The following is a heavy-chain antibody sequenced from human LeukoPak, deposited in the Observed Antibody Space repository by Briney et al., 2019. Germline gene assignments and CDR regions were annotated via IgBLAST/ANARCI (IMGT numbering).Heavy chain of an antibody. CDR2: INHSGST. D-gene: IGHD3-10*01. CDR1: GGSFSGYY. CDR3: ARVIPTHYYGSWTFIP. V-gene: IGHV4-34*01. J-gene: IGHJ5*02. Sequence: PSETLSLICAVYGGSFSGYYWSWIRQPPGKGLEWIGEINHSGSTDYNPSLKSRVTISVDTSKNQFSLKLSSVTAADTAVYYCARVIPTHYYGSWTFIPWGQGTLVAVSS.